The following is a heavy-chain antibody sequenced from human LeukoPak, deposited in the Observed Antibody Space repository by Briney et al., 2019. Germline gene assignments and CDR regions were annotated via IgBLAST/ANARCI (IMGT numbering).Heavy chain of an antibody. CDR3: AKGICGIENCSGGSCYCPSYYYGMDV. CDR2: IRYDGSNK. J-gene: IGHJ6*02. D-gene: IGHD2-15*01. CDR1: GFTFSSYG. V-gene: IGHV3-30*02. Sequence: GGSLRLSCAASGFTFSSYGMHWVRQAPGKGLEWVAFIRYDGSNKYYADSVKGRFTISRDNSKNTLYLQMNSLRAEDTAVYYCAKGICGIENCSGGSCYCPSYYYGMDVWGQGTTVTVSS.